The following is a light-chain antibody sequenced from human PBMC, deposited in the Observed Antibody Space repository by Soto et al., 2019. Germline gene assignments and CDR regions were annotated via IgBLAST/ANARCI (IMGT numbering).Light chain of an antibody. J-gene: IGKJ5*01. Sequence: EIVMTQAASTMSVSPEERAPLSCRASESVSSNLTWYQQKPGQAPRLLIYGASTRATGIPARFSGSGSGTEFTLTISSLQSEDFAVYYCQQYNNWPSISFGQGTRLEIK. CDR3: QQYNNWPSIS. CDR1: ESVSSN. CDR2: GAS. V-gene: IGKV3-15*01.